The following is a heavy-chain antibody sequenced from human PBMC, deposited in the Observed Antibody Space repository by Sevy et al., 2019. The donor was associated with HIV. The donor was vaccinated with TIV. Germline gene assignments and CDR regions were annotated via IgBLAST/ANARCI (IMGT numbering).Heavy chain of an antibody. V-gene: IGHV3-30-3*01. D-gene: IGHD6-13*01. J-gene: IGHJ4*02. CDR3: PRDGQIAAAGVAYSFDC. CDR2: ISYDGGSK. Sequence: GGSLRLSCAASGFTFSNYAMHWVRQAPGKGLEWVAVISYDGGSKYYADSVKGRFTISRENSKNTLYLQMNSLGAEDTAVYYCPRDGQIAAAGVAYSFDCWGQGTLVTVSS. CDR1: GFTFSNYA.